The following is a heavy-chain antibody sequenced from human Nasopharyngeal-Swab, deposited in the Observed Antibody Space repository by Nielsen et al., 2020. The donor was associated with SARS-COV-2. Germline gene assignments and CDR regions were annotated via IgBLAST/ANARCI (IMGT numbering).Heavy chain of an antibody. CDR3: TRGSLRTVPDC. V-gene: IGHV4-59*12. CDR1: GASISSDY. CDR2: VSYSGRT. Sequence: SETLSLTCAVSGASISSDYWGWIRQPPGKGLEWIGCVSYSGRTDYNPSLKSRVTISIDTSKKHFSLVLSSLTAADTALYYCTRGSLRTVPDCWGQGTLVTVSS. J-gene: IGHJ4*02. D-gene: IGHD4-17*01.